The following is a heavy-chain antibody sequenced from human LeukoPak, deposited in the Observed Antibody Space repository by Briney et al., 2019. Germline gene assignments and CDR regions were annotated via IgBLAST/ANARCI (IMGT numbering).Heavy chain of an antibody. V-gene: IGHV4-61*02. CDR2: IYTSGST. CDR3: GREVSSGLYPTPDY. D-gene: IGHD6-19*01. Sequence: PSQTLSLTCTVSGGSISSGSYYWNWIRQPAGKGLEWIGRIYTSGSTDNNPSLKTRATLSVDTSKNQFSLKLTSVSAADTAVYYCGREVSSGLYPTPDYWGQGTLVTVSS. J-gene: IGHJ4*02. CDR1: GGSISSGSYY.